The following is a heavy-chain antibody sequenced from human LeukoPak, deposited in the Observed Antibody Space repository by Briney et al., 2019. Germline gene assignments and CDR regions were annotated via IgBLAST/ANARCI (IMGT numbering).Heavy chain of an antibody. V-gene: IGHV4-39*07. CDR2: IYYSGST. CDR1: GASVSNNNYY. J-gene: IGHJ3*02. Sequence: SETLSLTCTVSGASVSNNNYYWGWIRQSPGKGLEWIASIYYSGSTNYNPSLKSRVTISVDTSKNQFSLKLSSVTAADTAVYYCARFYGSGSDAAFDIWGQGTMVTVSS. CDR3: ARFYGSGSDAAFDI. D-gene: IGHD3-10*01.